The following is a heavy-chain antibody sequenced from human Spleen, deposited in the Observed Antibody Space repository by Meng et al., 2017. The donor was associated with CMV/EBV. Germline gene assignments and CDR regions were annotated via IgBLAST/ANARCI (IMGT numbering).Heavy chain of an antibody. CDR1: GGSISSYY. Sequence: SETLSLTCTVSGGSISSYYWSWIRQPPGKGLEWIGYIYYSGSTNYNPSLKSRVTISVDTSKNQFSLKLSSVTAADTAVYYCARQSIAAREGFDYWGQGTLVTVSS. CDR2: IYYSGST. J-gene: IGHJ4*02. V-gene: IGHV4-59*08. CDR3: ARQSIAAREGFDY. D-gene: IGHD6-6*01.